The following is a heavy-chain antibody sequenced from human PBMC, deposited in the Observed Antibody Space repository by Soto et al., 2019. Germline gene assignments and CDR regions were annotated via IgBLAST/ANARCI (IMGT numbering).Heavy chain of an antibody. CDR1: GGSISSGGYY. D-gene: IGHD6-13*01. J-gene: IGHJ2*01. CDR2: IYYSGST. V-gene: IGHV4-31*03. Sequence: QVQLQESGPGLVKPSQTLSLTCTVSGGSISSGGYYWSWIRQHPGKGLEWIGYIYYSGSTYYNPSLKSRVTISVDTSKNQFSLKLSSVTAADTAVYYCARELIAAAAAVGYFDLWGRGTLVTVSS. CDR3: ARELIAAAAAVGYFDL.